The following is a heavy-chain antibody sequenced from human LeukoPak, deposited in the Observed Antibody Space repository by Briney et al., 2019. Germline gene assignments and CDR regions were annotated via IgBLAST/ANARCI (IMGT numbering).Heavy chain of an antibody. CDR2: ISSSGSTI. Sequence: GGSLRLSCAASGFTFSSYETNWVRQAPGKGLEWVSYISSSGSTIYYADSVKGRFTISRDNAKNSLYLQMNSLRAEDTAVYYCARDPLGYSSTNFDYWGQGTLVTVSS. CDR3: ARDPLGYSSTNFDY. D-gene: IGHD6-13*01. J-gene: IGHJ4*02. V-gene: IGHV3-48*03. CDR1: GFTFSSYE.